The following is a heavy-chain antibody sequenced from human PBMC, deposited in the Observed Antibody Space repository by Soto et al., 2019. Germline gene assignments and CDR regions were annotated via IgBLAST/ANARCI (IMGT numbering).Heavy chain of an antibody. CDR3: ARIYDSSSYYYGMDV. J-gene: IGHJ6*02. V-gene: IGHV3-30-3*01. CDR1: GFTFSSYA. Sequence: GGSLRLSCAASGFTFSSYAMHWVRQAPGKGLEWVAVISYDGSNKYYADSVKGRFTISRDNSKNTLYLQMNSLRAEDTAVYYCARIYDSSSYYYGMDVWGQGTTVTVSS. D-gene: IGHD3-22*01. CDR2: ISYDGSNK.